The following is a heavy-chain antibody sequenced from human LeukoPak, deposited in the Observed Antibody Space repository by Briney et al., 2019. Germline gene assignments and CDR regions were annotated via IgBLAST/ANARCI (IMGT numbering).Heavy chain of an antibody. Sequence: PSETLSLTCSVSGGSISNSSFYWGWVRQPPGKGLEWIGSIYYGGNTYYKPPLKSRVTISVDTSKNQFSLKLNSVTAADTAVYYCATDPTYDNSGFPFDYWGQGTLVTVSS. J-gene: IGHJ4*02. CDR3: ATDPTYDNSGFPFDY. V-gene: IGHV4-39*01. D-gene: IGHD3-22*01. CDR2: IYYGGNT. CDR1: GGSISNSSFY.